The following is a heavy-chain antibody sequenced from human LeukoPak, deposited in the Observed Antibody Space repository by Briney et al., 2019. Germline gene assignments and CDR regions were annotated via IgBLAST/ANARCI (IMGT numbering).Heavy chain of an antibody. J-gene: IGHJ5*02. CDR1: GFTFDDYA. D-gene: IGHD6-13*01. CDR2: ISGDGGST. CDR3: AKVRPPSSSWYEVWFDP. Sequence: GGSLRLSCAASGFTFDDYAMHWVRQAPGKGLEWVSLISGDGGSTYYADSVKGRFTISRDNSKNSLYLQMNSLRTEDTALYYCAKVRPPSSSWYEVWFDPWGQGTLVTVSS. V-gene: IGHV3-43*02.